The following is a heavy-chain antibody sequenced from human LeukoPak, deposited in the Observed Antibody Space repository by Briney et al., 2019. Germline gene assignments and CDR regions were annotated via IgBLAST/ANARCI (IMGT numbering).Heavy chain of an antibody. Sequence: RGSLRLSCAASGITASNFYMMWVRQAPGKGLEWVSYISNNDVTKYADSVRGRLTISRDNSKNILYLQINSLRIEDTAMYWCASSVTTVGAYDYWGQGAPVTVSS. CDR1: GITASNFY. D-gene: IGHD1-1*01. V-gene: IGHV3-53*01. J-gene: IGHJ4*02. CDR3: ASSVTTVGAYDY. CDR2: ISNNDVT.